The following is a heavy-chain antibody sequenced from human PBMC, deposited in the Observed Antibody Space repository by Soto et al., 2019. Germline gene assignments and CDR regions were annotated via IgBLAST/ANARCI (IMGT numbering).Heavy chain of an antibody. CDR1: GTIFSSYT. V-gene: IGHV1-69*08. J-gene: IGHJ6*02. D-gene: IGHD3-16*01. CDR2: IIPILGET. CDR3: ARGLGGRMDD. Sequence: QVQLVQSGAEVKKPGSSVRVSCKASGTIFSSYTISWVRQAPGQGLEWMGRIIPILGETNSAQKFQGRVTLXPDKSTNPAYMELNSLRLEDTALYYCARGLGGRMDDWGQGTTVTVSS.